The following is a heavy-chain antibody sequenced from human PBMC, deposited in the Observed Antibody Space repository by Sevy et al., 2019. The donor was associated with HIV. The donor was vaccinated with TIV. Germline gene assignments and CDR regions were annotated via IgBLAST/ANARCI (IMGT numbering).Heavy chain of an antibody. CDR1: GFTFNRYW. CDR3: AKIDDGDFGGVVRV. V-gene: IGHV3-7*03. Sequence: GGSLRLSCAASGFTFNRYWMSWVRQAPGKGLEWVANIKQDESEKHYAESVKGRFTISRDNTKNSLFLQLDTVRDEDSAIYYCAKIDDGDFGGVVRVWGQGTMVTVSS. D-gene: IGHD2-21*01. CDR2: IKQDESEK. J-gene: IGHJ3*01.